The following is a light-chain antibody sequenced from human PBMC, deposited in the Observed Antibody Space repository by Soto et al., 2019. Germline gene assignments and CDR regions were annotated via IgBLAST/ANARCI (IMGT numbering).Light chain of an antibody. CDR3: HHYQT. Sequence: MAFTQSPLTLSWSPGDRATLSCRASQSVSRSYLGWYQQKPGQAPRLLMYGASIRAAGVPDRFSGSGCGTEFTLTISRVEPEDFTVYYCHHYQTFGQGTKVDIK. CDR2: GAS. V-gene: IGKV3-20*01. J-gene: IGKJ1*01. CDR1: QSVSRSY.